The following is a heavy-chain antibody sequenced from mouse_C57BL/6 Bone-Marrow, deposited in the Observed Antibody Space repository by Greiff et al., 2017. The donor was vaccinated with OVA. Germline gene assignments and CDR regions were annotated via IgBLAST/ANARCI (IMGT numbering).Heavy chain of an antibody. CDR2: ISNLAYSI. CDR1: GFTFSDYG. Sequence: DVKLVESGGGLVQPGGSLKLSCAASGFTFSDYGMAWVRQAPRKGPEWVAFISNLAYSIYSADTVTGRFTISRENAKNTLYLEMSSLRSEDTAMYYCARLAYYSNAFAYWGQGTLVTVSA. CDR3: ARLAYYSNAFAY. D-gene: IGHD2-5*01. J-gene: IGHJ3*01. V-gene: IGHV5-15*01.